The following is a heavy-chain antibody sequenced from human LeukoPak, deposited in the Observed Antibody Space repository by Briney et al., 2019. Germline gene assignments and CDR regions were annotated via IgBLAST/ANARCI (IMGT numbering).Heavy chain of an antibody. V-gene: IGHV3-53*01. Sequence: GGSLRLSCAASGFTVSNNYMSWVRQAPGKGLEWVSLIFSGGSTSYADSVKGRFAISRDNSKNTLYFQMDSLRVEDTAVYYCARGQGGYGFDIWGQGTMVTISS. D-gene: IGHD3-16*01. CDR2: IFSGGST. CDR1: GFTVSNNY. J-gene: IGHJ3*02. CDR3: ARGQGGYGFDI.